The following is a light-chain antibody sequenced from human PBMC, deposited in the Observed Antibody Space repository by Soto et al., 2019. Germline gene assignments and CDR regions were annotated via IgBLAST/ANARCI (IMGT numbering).Light chain of an antibody. J-gene: IGKJ1*01. CDR2: GAS. CDR3: QHHNSYSQT. Sequence: DIQMTQSPPTLSASVGDRVTNTCRASQSIRHYLAWYQQMPGKAPKLLIYGASTLQSGVPSRFSGSGSGTEFTLTFSSLQPDDFGTYFCQHHNSYSQTFGQGTKVDIK. V-gene: IGKV1-5*01. CDR1: QSIRHY.